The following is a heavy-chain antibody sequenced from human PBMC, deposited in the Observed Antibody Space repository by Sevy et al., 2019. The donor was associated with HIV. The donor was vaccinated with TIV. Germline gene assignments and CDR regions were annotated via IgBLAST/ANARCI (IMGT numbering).Heavy chain of an antibody. D-gene: IGHD2-15*01. CDR2: IKQDGSEK. J-gene: IGHJ4*02. V-gene: IGHV3-7*01. CDR1: GFTFSSYW. Sequence: GGSLRLSCAASGFTFSSYWMSWVRQAPGKGLEWVANIKQDGSEKYYVDSVKGRFTISRDNAKNSLYLQMNSLRAEDTAVYYCARDRGYCSGGSCSIGGIDYWGQGTLVTDSS. CDR3: ARDRGYCSGGSCSIGGIDY.